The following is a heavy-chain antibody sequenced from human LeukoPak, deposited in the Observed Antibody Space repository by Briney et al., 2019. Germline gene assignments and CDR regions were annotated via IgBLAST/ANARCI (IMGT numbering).Heavy chain of an antibody. V-gene: IGHV3-7*01. CDR2: IKQDGSEK. Sequence: SGGSLRLSCAASGFTFSTYWMTWVRQAPGKGLEWVANIKQDGSEKYYVDSVEGRFTISRDNAKNSLYLQMDSLRVEDTAEYYCARDPYSGNYGAYYYYYMDVWGKGTTVTVSS. CDR1: GFTFSTYW. J-gene: IGHJ6*03. CDR3: ARDPYSGNYGAYYYYYMDV. D-gene: IGHD1-26*01.